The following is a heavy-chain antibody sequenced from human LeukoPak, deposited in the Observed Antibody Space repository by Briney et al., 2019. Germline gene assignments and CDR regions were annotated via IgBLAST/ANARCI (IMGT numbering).Heavy chain of an antibody. J-gene: IGHJ6*03. CDR3: ARWGVVTQRGVHYHYSMDV. Sequence: SSETLSLTCGIYGGSFSDHSWNWIRQPPGKGPEWIGEIHHSGTTEYNPSLKSRVTISADRSKNQFSLNLTSVTAADTAVYYCARWGVVTQRGVHYHYSMDVWDNGTTVTVSS. CDR1: GGSFSDHS. D-gene: IGHD4-23*01. CDR2: IHHSGTT. V-gene: IGHV4-34*01.